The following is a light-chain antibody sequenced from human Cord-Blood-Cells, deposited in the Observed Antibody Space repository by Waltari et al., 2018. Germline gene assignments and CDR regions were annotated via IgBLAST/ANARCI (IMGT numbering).Light chain of an antibody. CDR3: AAWDDSLSGRV. V-gene: IGLV1-47*01. CDR1: SSNIGSTY. CDR2: RNN. Sequence: QSVLTQPPSASGTPGQRVTISCSGSSSNIGSTYVYWYQQLPGTAPKLLIYRNNRRPSGVPARVSGSKSGTSASLAISGLRSEDEADYYCAAWDDSLSGRVFGGGTKLTVL. J-gene: IGLJ3*02.